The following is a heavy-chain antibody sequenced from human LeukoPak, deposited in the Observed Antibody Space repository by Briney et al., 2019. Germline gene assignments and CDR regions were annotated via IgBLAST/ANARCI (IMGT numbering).Heavy chain of an antibody. Sequence: GGSLRLSCAASGFTFRSYAMSWVRQAPGKGLEWVSAISGSGGTTYYADSVRGRFTISRDNSKNTLYLQRNSLRAEDTAVYYCAKNGLGYGFDIWGQGTMVIVSS. CDR2: ISGSGGTT. CDR1: GFTFRSYA. CDR3: AKNGLGYGFDI. J-gene: IGHJ3*02. D-gene: IGHD6-19*01. V-gene: IGHV3-23*01.